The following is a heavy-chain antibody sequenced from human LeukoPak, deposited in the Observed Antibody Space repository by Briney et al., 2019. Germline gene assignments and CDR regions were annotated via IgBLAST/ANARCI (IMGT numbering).Heavy chain of an antibody. V-gene: IGHV4-34*01. J-gene: IGHJ6*03. CDR1: GGSFSGYY. CDR3: ARGHDGSGYRNYYYYYYMDV. Sequence: SETLSLTCAVYGGSFSGYYWSWIRQPPGKGLEWIGEINHSGSTNYNPSLKSRVTISVDTSKNQFSLKLSSVTAADTAVYYCARGHDGSGYRNYYYYYYMDVWGKGTTVTVSS. CDR2: INHSGST. D-gene: IGHD3-22*01.